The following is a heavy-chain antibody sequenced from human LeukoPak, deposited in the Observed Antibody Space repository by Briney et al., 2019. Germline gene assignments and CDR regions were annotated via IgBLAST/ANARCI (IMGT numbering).Heavy chain of an antibody. CDR2: ISVYSGNT. J-gene: IGHJ4*02. Sequence: ASVKVSCKASGYTFSSYGISWGRQAPGQGLEWMGWISVYSGNTNYAQKVQGRVTMTTDTSTNTAYMELRSLRSDDTAVYYCARDGGYSYGIKFDSWGQGTLVTVSS. CDR3: ARDGGYSYGIKFDS. V-gene: IGHV1-18*01. D-gene: IGHD5-18*01. CDR1: GYTFSSYG.